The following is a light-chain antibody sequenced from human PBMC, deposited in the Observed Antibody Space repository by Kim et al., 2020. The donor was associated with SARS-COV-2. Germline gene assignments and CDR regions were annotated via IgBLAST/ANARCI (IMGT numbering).Light chain of an antibody. V-gene: IGKV3-15*01. CDR2: GAS. CDR1: QSVSSN. Sequence: VSPGESTTLSCRASQSVSSNFAWYQQNPGQAPRLLIYGASTRATGIPARFSGSGSGTEFTLTISSLPSEDFAVYYCKQYNNWLWTFGQGTKVDIK. CDR3: KQYNNWLWT. J-gene: IGKJ1*01.